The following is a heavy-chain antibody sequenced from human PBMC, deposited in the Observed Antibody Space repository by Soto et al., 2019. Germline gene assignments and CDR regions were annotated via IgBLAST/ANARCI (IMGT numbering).Heavy chain of an antibody. J-gene: IGHJ4*02. CDR1: GFTFTTSA. CDR3: AKRGVAATFDY. D-gene: IGHD2-15*01. CDR2: ISGPGGST. Sequence: EVQLLESGGGLVQPGGSLRLSCAAAGFTFTTSAMSWVRQAPGKGLEWVSSISGPGGSTYYADSVKGRFTISRDNSKNTLYLQMNSLRAEDTALYFCAKRGVAATFDYWGQGPLVTVSS. V-gene: IGHV3-23*01.